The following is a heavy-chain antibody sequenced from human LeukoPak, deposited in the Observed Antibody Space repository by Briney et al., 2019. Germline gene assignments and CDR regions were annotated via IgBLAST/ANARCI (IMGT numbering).Heavy chain of an antibody. D-gene: IGHD1-26*01. CDR3: ARAGVGATDDAFDI. CDR1: GGSISSYY. J-gene: IGHJ3*02. Sequence: SETLSLTCTDSGGSISSYYWSWSRQPPGKGLEWIGYIYYSGSTNYNPSLKSRVTISVDTSKNQFSLKLSSVTAADTAVYYCARAGVGATDDAFDIWGQGTMVTVSS. V-gene: IGHV4-59*01. CDR2: IYYSGST.